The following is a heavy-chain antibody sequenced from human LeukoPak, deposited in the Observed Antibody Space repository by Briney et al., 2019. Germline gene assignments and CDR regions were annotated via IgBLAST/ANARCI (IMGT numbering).Heavy chain of an antibody. J-gene: IGHJ6*03. CDR1: GFTVSSNY. CDR3: ASAPKGLYYYYYMDV. Sequence: HPGGSLRLSCAASGFTVSSNYMSWVRQAPGKGLEWVSVIYSGGSTYYADSVKGRFTISRDNSKNTLYLQMNSLRAEDTAVYYCASAPKGLYYYYYMDVWGKGTTVTVSS. CDR2: IYSGGST. D-gene: IGHD3-22*01. V-gene: IGHV3-53*01.